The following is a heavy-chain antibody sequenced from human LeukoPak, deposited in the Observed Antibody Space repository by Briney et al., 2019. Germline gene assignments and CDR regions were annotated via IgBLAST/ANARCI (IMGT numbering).Heavy chain of an antibody. CDR1: GYSFTTYS. J-gene: IGHJ4*02. D-gene: IGHD4-23*01. CDR2: IYPGDSET. CDR3: ARQEYGGIDY. Sequence: GESLKISCKGSGYSFTTYSIAWVRQMPGKGLEWMGIIYPGDSETRCSPSFQGRVTISADKSISTAYLQWSSLKASDTAMYYCARQEYGGIDYWGQGTLVTVSS. V-gene: IGHV5-51*01.